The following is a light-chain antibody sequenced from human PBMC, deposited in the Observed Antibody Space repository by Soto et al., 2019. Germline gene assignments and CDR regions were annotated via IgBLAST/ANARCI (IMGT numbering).Light chain of an antibody. V-gene: IGLV1-40*01. CDR2: GNS. J-gene: IGLJ3*02. Sequence: QSVLTQPPSVSGAPGQRVTISCTGSSSNIGAGYDVHGYQQLPGTAPKLLIYGNSNRPSGVPDRFSGSKSGTSASLAITGLQAVDEADYYCQSYDSSLSGHWVFGGGTKLTVL. CDR3: QSYDSSLSGHWV. CDR1: SSNIGAGYD.